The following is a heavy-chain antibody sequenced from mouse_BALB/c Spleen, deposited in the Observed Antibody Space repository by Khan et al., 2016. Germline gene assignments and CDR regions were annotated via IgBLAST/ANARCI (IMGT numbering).Heavy chain of an antibody. V-gene: IGHV11-2*02. CDR2: INSDGSAI. CDR3: MRLRYYFDG. J-gene: IGHJ2*01. CDR1: GLPFSGFW. D-gene: IGHD1-1*01. Sequence: EVQLLEIGGGLVQPGGSRGLSCEGPGLPFSGFWMIWVRQTSWKTLAGLGAINSDGSAINYAPSIKDRLPIFSDNDQVTLYLQMTYVRSADTATYFCMRLRYYFDGWGQGTTLTVSS.